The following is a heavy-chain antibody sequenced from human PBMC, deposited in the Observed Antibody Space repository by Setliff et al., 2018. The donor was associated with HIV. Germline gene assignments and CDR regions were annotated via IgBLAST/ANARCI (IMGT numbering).Heavy chain of an antibody. CDR3: ARALRPGYNYASDSFDI. D-gene: IGHD5-12*01. J-gene: IGHJ3*02. CDR1: GFTFSSYW. CDR2: INSDGSST. V-gene: IGHV3-74*01. Sequence: PGGSRRLPCAASGFTFSSYWRHWVRQAPGKGLVWVSRINSDGSSTSYADSVKGLFTISRDNAKNTLYLQMNSLRAEDTAVYYSARALRPGYNYASDSFDIWGQGTMVTVSS.